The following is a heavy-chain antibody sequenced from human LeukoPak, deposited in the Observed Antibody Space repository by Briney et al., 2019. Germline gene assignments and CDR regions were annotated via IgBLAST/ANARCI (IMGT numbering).Heavy chain of an antibody. V-gene: IGHV3-74*01. D-gene: IGHD5-24*01. Sequence: GGSLRLSCAAYGFTFSSYWMHWVRQPPGKGLVWVSRINTDGITTNYADSVKGGFTVFIDNAKNTLFLRINSLRAEDTAMYDCGRPTSDGSVDYWVQGTLVTVCS. CDR1: GFTFSSYW. CDR3: GRPTSDGSVDY. J-gene: IGHJ4*02. CDR2: INTDGITT.